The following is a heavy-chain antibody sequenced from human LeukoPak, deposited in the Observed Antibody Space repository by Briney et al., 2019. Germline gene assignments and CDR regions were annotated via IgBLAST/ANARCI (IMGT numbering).Heavy chain of an antibody. CDR1: GGSICGYY. Sequence: SETLSLTSTVSGGSICGYYWSWIRQPPGKGLEWIGCIYYSGNTNYTPSLKSRVTISVDTSKNQSSLKLSSVAAADTAVYCCARGFRGDNFDYGGQGTLVTV. D-gene: IGHD7-27*01. V-gene: IGHV4-59*12. CDR3: ARGFRGDNFDY. CDR2: IYYSGNT. J-gene: IGHJ4*02.